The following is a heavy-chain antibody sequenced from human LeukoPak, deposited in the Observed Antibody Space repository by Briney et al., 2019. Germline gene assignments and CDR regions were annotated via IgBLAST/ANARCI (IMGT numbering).Heavy chain of an antibody. D-gene: IGHD3-22*01. CDR3: ARNYDSSGPDY. V-gene: IGHV4-39*01. Sequence: PSETLSLTCTVSGGSISSSSYYWGWIRQPPGMGLEWIGSIYYSGSTYYNPSLKSRVTISVDTSKNQFSLKLSSVTAADTAVYYCARNYDSSGPDYWGQGTLVTVSS. J-gene: IGHJ4*02. CDR1: GGSISSSSYY. CDR2: IYYSGST.